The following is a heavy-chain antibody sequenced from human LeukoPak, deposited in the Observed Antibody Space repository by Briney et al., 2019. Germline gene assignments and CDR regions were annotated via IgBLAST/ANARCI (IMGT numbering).Heavy chain of an antibody. J-gene: IGHJ4*02. CDR1: GXTFSGYD. Sequence: GGSLRLSCAASGXTFSGYDVTWVRQAPGRGLEWVSYISPSSSIIYYADSVKGRFTISRDNAKNSLYLQMSSLRDEDTAVYYCARAAYSSSPDNWGQGTLVTVSS. CDR2: ISPSSSII. V-gene: IGHV3-48*02. CDR3: ARAAYSSSPDN. D-gene: IGHD6-13*01.